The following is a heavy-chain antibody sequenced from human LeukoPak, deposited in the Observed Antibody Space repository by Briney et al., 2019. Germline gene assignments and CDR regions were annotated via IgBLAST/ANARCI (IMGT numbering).Heavy chain of an antibody. V-gene: IGHV3-23*01. Sequence: GGSLRLSCAASGFTFNSYAMSWVRQAPGKGLEWVSAISGSGGSTYYADSVKGRFTISRDNSKNTLYLQMNSLRAEDTAVYYCAKWARYYDILTGYYQDYWGQGTLVTVSS. J-gene: IGHJ4*02. CDR1: GFTFNSYA. D-gene: IGHD3-9*01. CDR2: ISGSGGST. CDR3: AKWARYYDILTGYYQDY.